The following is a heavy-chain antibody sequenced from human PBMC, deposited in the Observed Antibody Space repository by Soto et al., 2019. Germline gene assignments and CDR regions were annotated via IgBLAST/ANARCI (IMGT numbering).Heavy chain of an antibody. CDR2: IYYSGST. Sequence: PSETLSLTCSFSGASIRSTSYYLGWIRQPPGKGLEWIGGIYYSGSTHYNPSLKSRITISVDTSKNQFSLKLSSVTAADTAVYYCARGQAVYYGSGSYYNNWFDPWGQGTLVTVSS. J-gene: IGHJ5*02. CDR1: GASIRSTSYY. D-gene: IGHD3-10*01. V-gene: IGHV4-39*07. CDR3: ARGQAVYYGSGSYYNNWFDP.